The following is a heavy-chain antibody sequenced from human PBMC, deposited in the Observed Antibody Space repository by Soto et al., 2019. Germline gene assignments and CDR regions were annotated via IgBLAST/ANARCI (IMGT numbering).Heavy chain of an antibody. CDR3: ARDCSGGSCYHYYGMDV. Sequence: SVKVSCKASGGTFSSYAISWVRQAPGQGLEWMGGIIPIFGTANYAQKFQGRVTITADESTSTAYMELSSLRSEDTAVYYCARDCSGGSCYHYYGMDVWGQGTTVTSP. V-gene: IGHV1-69*13. J-gene: IGHJ6*02. D-gene: IGHD2-15*01. CDR1: GGTFSSYA. CDR2: IIPIFGTA.